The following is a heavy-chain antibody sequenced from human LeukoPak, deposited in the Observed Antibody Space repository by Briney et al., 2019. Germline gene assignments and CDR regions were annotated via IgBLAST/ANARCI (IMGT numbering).Heavy chain of an antibody. V-gene: IGHV4-59*01. CDR3: ARDAGYSSGWYSDP. CDR1: GGSTSSYY. D-gene: IGHD6-19*01. Sequence: SETLSLTCTVSGGSTSSYYWSWIRQPPGKGLEWIGYIHYSGSTNCNPSLKSRVTISVDTSKNQFSLNLSSVTAAGTAVYYCARDAGYSSGWYSDPWGQGTLVTVSS. J-gene: IGHJ5*02. CDR2: IHYSGST.